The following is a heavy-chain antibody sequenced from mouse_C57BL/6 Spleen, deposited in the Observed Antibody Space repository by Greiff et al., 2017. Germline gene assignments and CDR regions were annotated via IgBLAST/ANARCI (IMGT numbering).Heavy chain of an antibody. CDR3: AVYGSTRYARDY. CDR1: GYTFTSYW. Sequence: QVQLQQPGAELVRPGTSVKLSCKASGYTFTSYWMHWVKQRPGQGLAWIGVLDPSDSYTNYNQKFKGKATLTVDTSSSTSYMQLISLSSVDSAVYYCAVYGSTRYARDYWGQGTSVTGSS. J-gene: IGHJ4*01. D-gene: IGHD1-1*01. CDR2: LDPSDSYT. V-gene: IGHV1-59*01.